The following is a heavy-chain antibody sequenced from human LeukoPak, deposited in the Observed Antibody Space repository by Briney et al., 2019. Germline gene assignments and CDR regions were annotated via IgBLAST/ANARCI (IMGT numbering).Heavy chain of an antibody. Sequence: SETLSLTCTVSGGSISSYYWSWIRQPPGKGLEWIGYIYTSGSTNYNPSLKSRVTISVDSSKNQLSLKLSSVTAADTAVYYCARMNIVVVPAARYYFDYWGQGTLVTVSS. D-gene: IGHD2-2*01. CDR1: GGSISSYY. CDR3: ARMNIVVVPAARYYFDY. J-gene: IGHJ4*02. CDR2: IYTSGST. V-gene: IGHV4-4*09.